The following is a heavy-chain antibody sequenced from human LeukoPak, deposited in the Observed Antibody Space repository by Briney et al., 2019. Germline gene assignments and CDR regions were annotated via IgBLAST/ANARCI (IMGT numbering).Heavy chain of an antibody. CDR2: IYSGGST. D-gene: IGHD3-16*01. CDR3: ARRGGVARSFDY. V-gene: IGHV3-53*01. CDR1: GFTVSSNY. J-gene: IGHJ4*02. Sequence: GGSLRLSCAASGFTVSSNYMSWVAQPPGKGLEYVSVIYSGGSTYYADSVKGRFTISRDNSKNTLYLQMNSLRAEDTAVYYCARRGGVARSFDYWGQGTLVTVSS.